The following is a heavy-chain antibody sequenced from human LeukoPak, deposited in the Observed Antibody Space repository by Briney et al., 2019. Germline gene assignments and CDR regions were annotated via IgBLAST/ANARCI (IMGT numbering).Heavy chain of an antibody. CDR1: GLTFSSYS. CDR3: ARSRGAGPAAYFDY. CDR2: ISGSSSYI. D-gene: IGHD6-19*01. J-gene: IGHJ4*02. Sequence: GGSLRLSCAASGLTFSSYSMNWVRQVPGKGLEWVSSISGSSSYIYYADSVKGRFTISRDNAKKSLWLQMSSLRAEDTAVYYCARSRGAGPAAYFDYWGQGTLITVSS. V-gene: IGHV3-21*04.